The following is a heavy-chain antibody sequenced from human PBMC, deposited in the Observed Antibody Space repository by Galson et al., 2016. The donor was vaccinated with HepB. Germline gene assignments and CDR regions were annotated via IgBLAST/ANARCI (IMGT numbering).Heavy chain of an antibody. CDR2: IKKDGSEK. J-gene: IGHJ3*02. Sequence: SLRLSCAASRFTFSNYWMSWVRQAPGKGLEWVANIKKDGSEKYYADYVKGRFTISRENANNSRYLQMNSLRAEDTAVYYGAREWLRGYFDWFRKGAFGIWGQGTMVTVSS. D-gene: IGHD3-9*01. CDR1: RFTFSNYW. V-gene: IGHV3-7*03. CDR3: AREWLRGYFDWFRKGAFGI.